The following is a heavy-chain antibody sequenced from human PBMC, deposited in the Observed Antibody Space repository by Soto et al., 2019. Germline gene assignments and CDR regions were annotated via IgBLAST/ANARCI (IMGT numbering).Heavy chain of an antibody. D-gene: IGHD2-21*02. V-gene: IGHV1-18*01. J-gene: IGHJ4*01. CDR3: AAELYSGGDCCHFDY. CDR2: ISADNGNT. Sequence: ASVKVSCKASGYTFTSYGISWVRQAPGQGLEWMGWISADNGNTNYAQNLQGRITMTRDTSTGTAFMELSGLTSDDTAVYYCAAELYSGGDCCHFDYWG. CDR1: GYTFTSYG.